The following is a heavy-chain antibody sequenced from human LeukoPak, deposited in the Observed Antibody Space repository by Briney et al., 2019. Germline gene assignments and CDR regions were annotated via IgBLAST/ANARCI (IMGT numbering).Heavy chain of an antibody. CDR2: LSSSGNNG. D-gene: IGHD2-15*01. Sequence: PGGSLRLSCAASGCYFSDYYMCLGRQPPGEGLWWRLYLSSSGNNGYYADSLKGRSTISGDTAKNSVYLQMNSRRAEDTAVYSCARDDYSALDYWGQGTLVTVSS. V-gene: IGHV3-11*04. CDR3: ARDDYSALDY. CDR1: GCYFSDYY. J-gene: IGHJ4*02.